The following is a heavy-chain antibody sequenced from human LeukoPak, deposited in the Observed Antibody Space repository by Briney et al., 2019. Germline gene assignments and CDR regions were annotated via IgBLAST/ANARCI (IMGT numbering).Heavy chain of an antibody. CDR1: GFSFSNYA. CDR3: VRDQIVVRVGATRYYHYGMDV. Sequence: GRSLRLSCAASGFSFSNYAMHWVRQAPGKGLQWVSVISYDGSNKYYADSVLGRFIISRDHSKNTLDLQMNSLRAEDTAVYYCVRDQIVVRVGATRYYHYGMDVWGQGTTVTVSS. J-gene: IGHJ6*02. CDR2: ISYDGSNK. V-gene: IGHV3-30*04. D-gene: IGHD2-2*01.